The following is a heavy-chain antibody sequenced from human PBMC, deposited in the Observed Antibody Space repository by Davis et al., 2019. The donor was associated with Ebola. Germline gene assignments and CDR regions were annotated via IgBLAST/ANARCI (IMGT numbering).Heavy chain of an antibody. CDR1: GFTFSSYA. J-gene: IGHJ6*04. Sequence: GGSLRLSCAASGFTFSSYAMHWVRQAPGKGLEWVAVIWYDGSNKYYADSVKGRFTISRDNAKNSLYLQMNSLRAEDTAVYYCARVEWELLRGLLYYYYGMDVWGKGTTVTVSS. CDR2: IWYDGSNK. D-gene: IGHD1-26*01. CDR3: ARVEWELLRGLLYYYYGMDV. V-gene: IGHV3-33*08.